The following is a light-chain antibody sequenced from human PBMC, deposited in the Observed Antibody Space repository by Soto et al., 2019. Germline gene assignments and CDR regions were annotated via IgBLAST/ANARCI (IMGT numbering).Light chain of an antibody. CDR2: GAS. CDR3: QQHGRSPFT. J-gene: IGKJ4*01. CDR1: QSIPSNY. Sequence: EIVLTQPPCTLSLSPGGRATLSCRASQSIPSNYLAWFQQKPGHSPRLLIYGASSRPTGIPDRFSGSGSGTDFTVAISRKERKHLALYYLQQHGRSPFTFGGGTQVDIK. V-gene: IGKV3-20*01.